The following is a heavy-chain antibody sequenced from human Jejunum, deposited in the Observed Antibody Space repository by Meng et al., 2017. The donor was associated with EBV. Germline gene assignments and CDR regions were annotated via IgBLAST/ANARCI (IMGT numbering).Heavy chain of an antibody. CDR3: VRGGDYCLVY. CDR2: IYYSGST. V-gene: IGHV4-4*02. Sequence: VQLQVSGSGLVKPSGTLSLTCAVSGDSIDSRNWWSWVRQSPERGLEWIGEIYYSGSTNYNPSLKSRVTILVDRSENHFSLHLSSVTAADTAVYYCVRGGDYCLVYWGQGTLVTVSS. D-gene: IGHD2-21*02. J-gene: IGHJ4*02. CDR1: GDSIDSRNW.